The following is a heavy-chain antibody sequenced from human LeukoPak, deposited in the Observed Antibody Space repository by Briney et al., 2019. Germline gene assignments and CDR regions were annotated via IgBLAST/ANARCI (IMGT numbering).Heavy chain of an antibody. J-gene: IGHJ4*02. CDR1: GGSISSGGYY. Sequence: PSETLSLTCAVSGGSISSGGYYWSWIRQHPGKGLEWIGYIYYSGSTYYNPSLKSRVTISVDTPKNQFSLKLSSVTAADTAVYYCARRAGVYYFDYWGQGTLVTVSS. CDR3: ARRAGVYYFDY. V-gene: IGHV4-31*11. CDR2: IYYSGST. D-gene: IGHD3-10*01.